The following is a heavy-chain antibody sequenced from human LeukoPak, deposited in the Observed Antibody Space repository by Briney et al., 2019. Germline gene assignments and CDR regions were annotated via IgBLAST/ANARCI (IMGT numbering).Heavy chain of an antibody. CDR3: ARANSLDSSGYYPFDY. CDR1: GYSFTRYW. V-gene: IGHV5-51*01. CDR2: IYPGEYDP. D-gene: IGHD3-22*01. Sequence: VESLKLHCKGSGYSFTRYWIGWVRQMPGKGMEWMGIIYPGEYDPRYSPSFQGQDTISADKSIRTAYLQWSSLRASDTPLFNCARANSLDSSGYYPFDYWGQGTLVTVSS. J-gene: IGHJ4*02.